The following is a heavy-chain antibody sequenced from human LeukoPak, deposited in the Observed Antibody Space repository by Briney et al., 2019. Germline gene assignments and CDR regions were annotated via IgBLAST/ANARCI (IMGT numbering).Heavy chain of an antibody. CDR1: GFTFSSYA. CDR3: AREDLGLYSSGYYYPTNFDN. V-gene: IGHV3-21*01. Sequence: GGSLRLSCAASGFTFSSYAMTWVRQAPGKGLEWISSISSSTHYKYYADSVRGRFTISRDNAKNPLYLQMNSLRAEDTAVYYCAREDLGLYSSGYYYPTNFDNWGQGTVLTVSS. D-gene: IGHD3-22*01. J-gene: IGHJ4*02. CDR2: ISSSTHYK.